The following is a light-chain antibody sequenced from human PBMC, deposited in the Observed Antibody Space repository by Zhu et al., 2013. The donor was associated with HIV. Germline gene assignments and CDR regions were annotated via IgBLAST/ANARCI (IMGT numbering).Light chain of an antibody. CDR2: GAS. V-gene: IGKV3-20*01. Sequence: EIVLTQSPGTLSLSPGERATLSCRASQSVSSSYLAWYQQKPGQAPRLLMYGASRRATGIPDRFSDNGSGTDFTLTISRLEPEDFAVYHCHQYGSSPPTFGQGTKVEIK. CDR3: HQYGSSPPT. CDR1: QSVSSSY. J-gene: IGKJ2*01.